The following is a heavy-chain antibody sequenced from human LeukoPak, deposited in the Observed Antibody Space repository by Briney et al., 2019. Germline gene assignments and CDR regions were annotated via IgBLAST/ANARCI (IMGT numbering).Heavy chain of an antibody. CDR1: GFTVSSNY. CDR3: ARDRVRYYGSGSYYSDY. D-gene: IGHD3-10*01. Sequence: GGSLRLSCAASGFTVSSNYMSWVRQAPGKGLEWVSVIYSGGSTYYADSVEGRFTISRDNSKNTLYLQMNSLRAEDTAVYYCARDRVRYYGSGSYYSDYWGQGTLVTVSS. J-gene: IGHJ4*02. V-gene: IGHV3-53*01. CDR2: IYSGGST.